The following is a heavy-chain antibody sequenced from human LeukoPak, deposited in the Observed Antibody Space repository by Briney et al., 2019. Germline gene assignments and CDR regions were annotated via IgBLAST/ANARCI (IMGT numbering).Heavy chain of an antibody. V-gene: IGHV3-23*01. CDR2: ISGSGGST. D-gene: IGHD2-2*03. CDR1: GFTFSSYA. Sequence: GGSLRLSCAASGFTFSSYAMSWVRQAPGKGLEWVSAISGSGGSTYYADSVKGRFTISRDNSKNTLYLQMNSLRAEDTAVYYCAKDLDIVVVPAAQHDAFDIWGQGTMVTVSS. CDR3: AKDLDIVVVPAAQHDAFDI. J-gene: IGHJ3*02.